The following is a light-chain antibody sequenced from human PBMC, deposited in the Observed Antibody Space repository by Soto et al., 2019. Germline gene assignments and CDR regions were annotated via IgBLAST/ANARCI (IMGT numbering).Light chain of an antibody. CDR2: DAS. CDR3: QQRSNSFT. V-gene: IGKV3-11*01. J-gene: IGKJ3*01. CDR1: QSVSSY. Sequence: EIVLTQSPATLSLSPGERATLSCRASQSVSSYLAWYQQKPGQAPRLLIYDASNRATGIPARFSGSGSGTAFTITLSSLEPEDFALYYCQQRSNSFTFGPGTKVDIK.